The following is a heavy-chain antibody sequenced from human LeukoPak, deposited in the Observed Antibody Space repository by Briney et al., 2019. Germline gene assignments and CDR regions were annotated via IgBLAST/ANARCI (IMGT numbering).Heavy chain of an antibody. CDR1: GGSISNGDYY. V-gene: IGHV4-31*03. CDR3: ARDPYQGAFDI. CDR2: IYYSGST. J-gene: IGHJ3*02. Sequence: SETLSLTCPVSGGSISNGDYYWSWVRQHPGKGLEWIGYIYYSGSTYSNPSLKGRVTISVDTSKNQFSLKLSSVTAADTAVYYCARDPYQGAFDIWGQGTLVTVSS.